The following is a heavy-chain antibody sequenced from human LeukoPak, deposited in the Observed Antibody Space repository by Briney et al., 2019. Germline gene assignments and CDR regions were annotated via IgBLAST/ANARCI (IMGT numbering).Heavy chain of an antibody. CDR2: INSDESST. CDR1: GFTFSSYW. D-gene: IGHD3-22*01. V-gene: IGHV3-74*01. Sequence: GGSLRLSCAASGFTFSSYWMHWVRQPPGKGLVWVSRINSDESSTNYADSVKGRFTISRDNAKNSLFLQMNSLRAEDTAVYYCVRASYYYDTSGSPRGWFDPWGQGTLVTVSS. CDR3: VRASYYYDTSGSPRGWFDP. J-gene: IGHJ5*02.